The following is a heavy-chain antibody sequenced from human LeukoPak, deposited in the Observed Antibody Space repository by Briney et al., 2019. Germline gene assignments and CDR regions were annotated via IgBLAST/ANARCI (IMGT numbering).Heavy chain of an antibody. V-gene: IGHV3-23*01. J-gene: IGHJ6*03. CDR3: AKDAPPESIAPAWGYYHYYYMDV. D-gene: IGHD6-13*01. CDR1: GFTFSSYA. CDR2: ISGSGGST. Sequence: GGSLRLSCAASGFTFSSYAMSWVRQAPGKGLEWVSAISGSGGSTYYADSVKGRFTISRDNSKNTLYLQMNSLRAEDTAVYYCAKDAPPESIAPAWGYYHYYYMDVWGKGPTVSVSS.